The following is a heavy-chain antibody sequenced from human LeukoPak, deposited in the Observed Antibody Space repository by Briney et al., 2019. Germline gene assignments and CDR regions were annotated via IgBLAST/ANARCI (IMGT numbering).Heavy chain of an antibody. Sequence: GGSLRLSCSASGFIFSSYAMHWVRQAPRQGLEHVSVITSEGGSTFYADSVKGRFTISRDNSKKTLYLQMTSLTTDDTAVYHCVKVRSPSIPHHYGMDVWGQGTTVTVSS. D-gene: IGHD2-2*01. CDR2: ITSEGGST. V-gene: IGHV3-64D*09. CDR1: GFIFSSYA. J-gene: IGHJ6*02. CDR3: VKVRSPSIPHHYGMDV.